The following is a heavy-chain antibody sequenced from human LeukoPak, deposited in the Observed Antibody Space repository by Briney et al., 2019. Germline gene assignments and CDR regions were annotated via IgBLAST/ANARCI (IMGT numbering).Heavy chain of an antibody. CDR2: INHGGST. CDR1: GGSFSGYY. Sequence: PSETLSLTCAVYGGSFSGYYWSWIRQPPGKGLEWIGEINHGGSTNYNPSLKGRVTISVDTSKNQFSLKLSSVTAADTAVYYCARAFRGFDPWGQGTLVTVSS. J-gene: IGHJ5*02. CDR3: ARAFRGFDP. V-gene: IGHV4-34*01.